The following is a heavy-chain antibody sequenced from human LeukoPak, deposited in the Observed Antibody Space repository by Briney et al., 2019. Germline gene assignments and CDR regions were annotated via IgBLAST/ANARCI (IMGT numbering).Heavy chain of an antibody. CDR1: GFTFSNAW. CDR3: AYPWGSAGY. D-gene: IGHD3-16*01. CDR2: IKSQTDERTT. V-gene: IGHV3-15*01. J-gene: IGHJ4*02. Sequence: GGSLRLSCAASGFTFSNAWMSWVRQAPGKGLEWVGRIKSQTDERTTEYSAPVKNRFSISRDDSKDTVDLQMNSLKIEDTAVYYRAYPWGSAGYWGQGTLVTVSS.